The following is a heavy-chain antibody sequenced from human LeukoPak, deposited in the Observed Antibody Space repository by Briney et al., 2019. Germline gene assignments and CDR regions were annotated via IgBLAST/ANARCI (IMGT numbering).Heavy chain of an antibody. V-gene: IGHV3-23*01. CDR1: GFLFSSYA. J-gene: IGHJ4*02. D-gene: IGHD4-17*01. Sequence: GGSLRLSCAAAGFLFSSYAMSWVREPPGKGLECVSTISDSFRITDDADSVKGRFTISRDNSKNTLYLQMNTLRAEDTAVYYCAKRHGDYFDYWGQGTLVTVSS. CDR2: ISDSFRIT. CDR3: AKRHGDYFDY.